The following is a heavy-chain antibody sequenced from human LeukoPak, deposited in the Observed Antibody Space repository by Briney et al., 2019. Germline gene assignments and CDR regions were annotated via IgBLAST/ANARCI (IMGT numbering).Heavy chain of an antibody. V-gene: IGHV4-61*02. J-gene: IGHJ4*02. D-gene: IGHD6-19*01. CDR2: IYTSGST. CDR1: RGSISSDSYF. Sequence: SQTLSLTCTVSRGSISSDSYFWNWIRQPAGKGLEWIGRIYTSGSTQYNPSLKSRVTISIDTSNNQFSLRLSSVTAADTAVYYCAGEIAVAGKGPAYWGQGTLVTVSS. CDR3: AGEIAVAGKGPAY.